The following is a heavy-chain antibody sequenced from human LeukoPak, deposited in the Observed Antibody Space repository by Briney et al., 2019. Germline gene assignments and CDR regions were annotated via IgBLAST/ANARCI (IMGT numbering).Heavy chain of an antibody. CDR3: ATDRSSIAARPH. CDR2: INTDGSTT. J-gene: IGHJ4*02. Sequence: GGSLRLSCAASGFTFSSSWMHWVRQAPGKGLVWVSRINTDGSTTNYADSVKGRFAISRDNAKNTLYLQVNSLRVEDTAVYYCATDRSSIAARPHWGQGTLVTVSS. D-gene: IGHD6-6*01. CDR1: GFTFSSSW. V-gene: IGHV3-74*01.